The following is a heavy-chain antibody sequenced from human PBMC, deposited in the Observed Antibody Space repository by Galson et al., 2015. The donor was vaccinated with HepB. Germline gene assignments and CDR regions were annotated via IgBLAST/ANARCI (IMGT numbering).Heavy chain of an antibody. V-gene: IGHV1-69*02. CDR3: ARSSWELDAFDI. Sequence: SVKVSCKASGGTFSSYTISWVRHAPGQGLEWMGRIIPILGIANYAQKFQGRVTITADKSTSTAYMELSSLRSEDTAVYYCARSSWELDAFDIWGQGTMVTVSS. D-gene: IGHD1-26*01. CDR2: IIPILGIA. J-gene: IGHJ3*02. CDR1: GGTFSSYT.